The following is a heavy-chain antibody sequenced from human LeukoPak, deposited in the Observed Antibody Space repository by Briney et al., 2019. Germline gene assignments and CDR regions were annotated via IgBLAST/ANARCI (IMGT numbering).Heavy chain of an antibody. D-gene: IGHD2-15*01. V-gene: IGHV4-34*01. CDR3: ARRNLVVPAPYYYYGMDV. J-gene: IGHJ6*02. CDR1: GGSFSGYY. Sequence: PSETLSLTCAVYGGSFSGYYWSWIRQPPGKGLEWIGEINHSGSTNYNPSLKSRVTISVDKSKNQFSLKLSSVTAADTAVYYCARRNLVVPAPYYYYGMDVWGQGTTVTVSS. CDR2: INHSGST.